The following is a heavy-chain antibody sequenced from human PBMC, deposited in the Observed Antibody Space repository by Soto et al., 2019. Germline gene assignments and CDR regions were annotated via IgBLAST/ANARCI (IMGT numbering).Heavy chain of an antibody. CDR1: GGSISSYY. J-gene: IGHJ4*02. Sequence: SETLCLTWPVSGGSISSYYWSWIRPPPGKGLEWIGCIYTSGSTNYNPSLKSRVTMSVDTSKNQFSLKLSSVTAADTAVYYCARDQTRGYCSGGSCYSGDYFDYWGQGTLVTVS. CDR2: IYTSGST. D-gene: IGHD2-15*01. V-gene: IGHV4-4*07. CDR3: ARDQTRGYCSGGSCYSGDYFDY.